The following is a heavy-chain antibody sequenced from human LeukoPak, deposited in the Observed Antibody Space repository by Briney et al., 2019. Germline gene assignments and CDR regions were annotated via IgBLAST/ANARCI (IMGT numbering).Heavy chain of an antibody. J-gene: IGHJ6*03. D-gene: IGHD3-10*01. CDR3: ARGRTMVRGVEVYYYYYYMDV. CDR1: GYTFTGYY. Sequence: GASVKVSCKASGYTFTGYYMHWVRQAPGQGPKWMGWINPNSGGTNYAQKFQGRVTMTRDTSISTAYMELSRLRSDDTAVYYCARGRTMVRGVEVYYYYYYMDVWGKGTTVTVSS. V-gene: IGHV1-2*02. CDR2: INPNSGGT.